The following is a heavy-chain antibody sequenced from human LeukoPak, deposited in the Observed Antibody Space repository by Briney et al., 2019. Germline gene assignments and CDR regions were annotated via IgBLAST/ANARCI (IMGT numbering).Heavy chain of an antibody. D-gene: IGHD2-15*01. J-gene: IGHJ4*02. Sequence: GGSLRLSCAASGFTFTSYAIHWVRQAPGKGLEYVSAISSNGGSTYYANSVKGRFTISRDNSKNTLYLQLGSLRAEDTAVYYCAREADGRCDYWGQGTLVTVSS. CDR2: ISSNGGST. CDR3: AREADGRCDY. CDR1: GFTFTSYA. V-gene: IGHV3-64*01.